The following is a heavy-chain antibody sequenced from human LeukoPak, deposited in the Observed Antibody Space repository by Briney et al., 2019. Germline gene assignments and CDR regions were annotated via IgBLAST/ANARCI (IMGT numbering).Heavy chain of an antibody. CDR3: ARADLYYYYMDV. Sequence: GGSLRLSCAASGFTFDDYGMSWVRQAPGKGLEWVSGINWNGGSTGYADSVKGRFTISRDNAKDSLYLQMNSLRAEDTALYYCARADLYYYYMDVWGKGTTVTVSS. V-gene: IGHV3-20*04. CDR1: GFTFDDYG. CDR2: INWNGGST. J-gene: IGHJ6*03.